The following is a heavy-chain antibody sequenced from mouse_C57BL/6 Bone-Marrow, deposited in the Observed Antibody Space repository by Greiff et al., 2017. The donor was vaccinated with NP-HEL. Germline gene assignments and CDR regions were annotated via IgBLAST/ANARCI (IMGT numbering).Heavy chain of an antibody. D-gene: IGHD2-1*01. Sequence: VQLQQSGAELARPGASVKMSCKASGYTFTSYTMHWVKQRPGQGLEWIGYINPSSGYTKYNQKFKDKATLTADKSSSTAYMQLSSLTSEDSAVYYCARSYGNHAWFAYGGQGTLVTVSA. CDR1: GYTFTSYT. CDR2: INPSSGYT. J-gene: IGHJ3*01. V-gene: IGHV1-4*01. CDR3: ARSYGNHAWFAY.